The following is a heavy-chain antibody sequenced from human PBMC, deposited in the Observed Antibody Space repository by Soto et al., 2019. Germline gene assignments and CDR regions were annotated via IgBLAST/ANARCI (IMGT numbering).Heavy chain of an antibody. V-gene: IGHV3-11*06. CDR3: ATHYYDSSGPSYFDY. J-gene: IGHJ4*02. D-gene: IGHD3-22*01. Sequence: GGSLRLSCAASGFTFSDYYMSWIRQAPGKGLEWVSYISSSSSYTNYADSVKGRFTISGDNAKNSLYLQMNSLRAEDTAVYYCATHYYDSSGPSYFDYWGQGTLVTVSS. CDR2: ISSSSSYT. CDR1: GFTFSDYY.